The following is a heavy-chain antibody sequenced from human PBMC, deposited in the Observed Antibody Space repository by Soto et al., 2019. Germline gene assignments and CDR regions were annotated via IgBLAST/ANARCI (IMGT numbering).Heavy chain of an antibody. CDR2: ISDGGERT. CDR3: ARDRSTDFGLDV. CDR1: GFTFSDYV. Sequence: EVQLLESGGDLVQPGGSLRLSCVASGFTFSDYVMSWVRQVPGKGLEWVSSISDGGERTDYRDSVRGRFTISSDNARATLQLQMNSLCVDDTAIYCCARDRSTDFGLDVWGQGTTVTVAS. V-gene: IGHV3-23*01. D-gene: IGHD3-3*01. J-gene: IGHJ6*01.